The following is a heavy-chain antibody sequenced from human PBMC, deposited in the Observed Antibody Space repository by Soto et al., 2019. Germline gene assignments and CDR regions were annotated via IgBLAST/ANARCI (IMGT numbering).Heavy chain of an antibody. Sequence: QVQLVQSGAEVKNPGASVKVSCKASGYTFSYYAIHWMRQAPGQRLEWMGWINAGTNNIKYSQRFEGRVTFTSDTSASTADMELSSLTSGDTAVYYCARNSGSYPNWFDPWGKGTLVTVSS. CDR3: ARNSGSYPNWFDP. D-gene: IGHD1-26*01. CDR2: INAGTNNI. CDR1: GYTFSYYA. V-gene: IGHV1-3*01. J-gene: IGHJ5*02.